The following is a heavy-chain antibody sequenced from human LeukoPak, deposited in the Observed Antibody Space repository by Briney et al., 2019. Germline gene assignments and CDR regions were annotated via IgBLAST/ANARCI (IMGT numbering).Heavy chain of an antibody. CDR3: ARYYCGGGSCLPDY. V-gene: IGHV4-59*01. J-gene: IGHJ4*02. Sequence: PSETLSLTCTVSGGSISGYYWTWIRQPPGEGLEWIGYLHYSGTTNYNPSLKSRVTMSVDTSKNQFSLNLRSVSAADTAVHYCARYYCGGGSCLPDYWGQGTLVTVPS. D-gene: IGHD2-15*01. CDR1: GGSISGYY. CDR2: LHYSGTT.